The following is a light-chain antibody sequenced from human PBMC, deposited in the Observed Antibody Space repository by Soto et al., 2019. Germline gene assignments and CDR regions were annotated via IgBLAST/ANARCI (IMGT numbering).Light chain of an antibody. V-gene: IGKV3-11*01. CDR1: QSVSSY. CDR2: DAS. CDR3: QQRIKWPPT. J-gene: IGKJ2*01. Sequence: EIVLTQSPATLSLSPGEGATLSCRASQSVSSYLAWYQQKPGQAPRLLIYDASNRVTGIPARFSGSGSGTDFTLTISSLEPEDFAVYYCQQRIKWPPTFGQGTKLEIK.